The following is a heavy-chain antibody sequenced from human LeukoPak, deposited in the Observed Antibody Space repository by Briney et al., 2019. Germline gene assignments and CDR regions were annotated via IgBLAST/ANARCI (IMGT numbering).Heavy chain of an antibody. J-gene: IGHJ4*02. V-gene: IGHV4-34*01. Sequence: NPSETLSLTCAVYGGSFSGYYWSWIRQPPGKGLEWIGEINHSGSTNYNPSLKSRVTISVDTSKNQFSLKLSSVTAADTAVYYCAREIAAAAQFDYWGQGTLVTVSS. D-gene: IGHD6-13*01. CDR2: INHSGST. CDR1: GGSFSGYY. CDR3: AREIAAAAQFDY.